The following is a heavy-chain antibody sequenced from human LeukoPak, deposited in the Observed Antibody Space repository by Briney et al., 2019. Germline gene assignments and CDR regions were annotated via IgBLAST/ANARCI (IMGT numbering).Heavy chain of an antibody. D-gene: IGHD3-9*01. V-gene: IGHV4-59*05. Sequence: SETLSLTCTVSGGSISCYYWSWIRQPAGKGLEWIGSIYYSGSTYYNPSLKSRVTISVDTSKNQFSLKLSSVTAADTAVYYCARLPRGHYDILTGYYPASYFDYWGQGTLVTVSS. CDR2: IYYSGST. CDR1: GGSISCYY. J-gene: IGHJ4*02. CDR3: ARLPRGHYDILTGYYPASYFDY.